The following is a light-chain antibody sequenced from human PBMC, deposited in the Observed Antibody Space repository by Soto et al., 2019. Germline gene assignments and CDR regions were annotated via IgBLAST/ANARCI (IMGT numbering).Light chain of an antibody. CDR3: AAWDDSLNGPV. V-gene: IGLV1-44*01. CDR2: SND. Sequence: QSVLTQPPSASETPGQRVTISCSGSSSNIGSNTVNWYQQLPRTAPKLLIYSNDQRPSGVPDRFSGSKSGTSASLAISGLQSEDEADYYCAAWDDSLNGPVFGGGTKLTVL. CDR1: SSNIGSNT. J-gene: IGLJ2*01.